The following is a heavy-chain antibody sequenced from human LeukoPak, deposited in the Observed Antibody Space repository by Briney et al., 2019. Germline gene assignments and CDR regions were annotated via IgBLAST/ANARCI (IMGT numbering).Heavy chain of an antibody. CDR1: GFTFSSYA. J-gene: IGHJ6*03. CDR2: ISSNGGST. Sequence: GGSLRLSCAASGFTFSSYAMHWVRQAPGKGLEYVSAISSNGGSTYYANSVKGRFTISRDNSKNTLYLQMNSLRAEDTAVYYCARGGYYMDVWGKGTTVTISS. CDR3: ARGGYYMDV. V-gene: IGHV3-64*01.